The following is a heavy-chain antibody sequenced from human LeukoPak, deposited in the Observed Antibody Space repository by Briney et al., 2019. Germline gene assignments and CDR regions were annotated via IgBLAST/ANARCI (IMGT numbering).Heavy chain of an antibody. CDR1: GGSISSSSYY. D-gene: IGHD3-16*01. CDR2: IYYSGST. Sequence: SSETLSLTCTVSGGSISSSSYYWGWIRQPPGEGLEWIGYIYYSGSTYYNPSLKSRVTISVDTSKNQFSLKLSSVTAADTAVYYCARGGSGYVWGSSTSWFDPWGQGTLVTVSS. J-gene: IGHJ5*02. CDR3: ARGGSGYVWGSSTSWFDP. V-gene: IGHV4-30-4*08.